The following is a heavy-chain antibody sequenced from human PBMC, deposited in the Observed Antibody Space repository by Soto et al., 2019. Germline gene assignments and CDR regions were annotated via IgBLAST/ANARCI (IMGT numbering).Heavy chain of an antibody. CDR1: AISFSGYG. CDR2: ISYDGNNK. D-gene: IGHD2-2*01. Sequence: GGSLRLSCAASAISFSGYGMHWVRQAPGKGLEWVALISYDGNNKDYAESVRGRFTISRDNSENMVYLEMNSLRPDDTAVYYCAKATGWKGYCSSSSGFHDAFDIWGQGTMVTVSS. J-gene: IGHJ3*02. CDR3: AKATGWKGYCSSSSGFHDAFDI. V-gene: IGHV3-30*18.